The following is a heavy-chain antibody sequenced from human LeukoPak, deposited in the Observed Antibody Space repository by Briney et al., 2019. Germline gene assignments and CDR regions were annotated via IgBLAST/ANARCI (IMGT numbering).Heavy chain of an antibody. V-gene: IGHV4-38-2*02. Sequence: SETLSLTCTVSGYSISSGYYWGWIRQPPGKGLEWMGTIYHSRSTYYNPSLKSRVTISVDTSKNQFSLKLSSVTAADTAVYYCAKTVTVTTSAFDIWGQGTMVTVSS. CDR2: IYHSRST. D-gene: IGHD4-17*01. CDR1: GYSISSGYY. CDR3: AKTVTVTTSAFDI. J-gene: IGHJ3*02.